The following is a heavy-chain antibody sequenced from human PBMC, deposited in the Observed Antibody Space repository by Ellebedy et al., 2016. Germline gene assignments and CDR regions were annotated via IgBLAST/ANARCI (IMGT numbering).Heavy chain of an antibody. D-gene: IGHD6-13*01. V-gene: IGHV4-4*02. CDR2: IYHSGST. J-gene: IGHJ6*02. Sequence: SETLSLXXAVSGGSISSSNWWSWVRQPPGKGLEWIGEIYHSGSTNYNPSLKSRVTISVDKSKNQFSLKLSSVTAADTAVYYCARGPIPAAGPCGMDVWGQGTTVTVSS. CDR1: GGSISSSNW. CDR3: ARGPIPAAGPCGMDV.